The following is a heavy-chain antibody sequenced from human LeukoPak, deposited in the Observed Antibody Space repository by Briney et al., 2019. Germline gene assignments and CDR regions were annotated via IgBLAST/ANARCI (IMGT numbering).Heavy chain of an antibody. CDR1: GYTFTSYG. D-gene: IGHD3-10*01. CDR2: ISAYNGNT. Sequence: GASVTVSCKASGYTFTSYGISWVRQAPGQGLEWKGWISAYNGNTNYAQKLQGRVTMTTDTSTSTAYMELRSLRSDDTAVYYCAGHLGYYYGSGSYSYYYYYGMDVWGQGTTVTVSS. CDR3: AGHLGYYYGSGSYSYYYYYGMDV. V-gene: IGHV1-18*01. J-gene: IGHJ6*02.